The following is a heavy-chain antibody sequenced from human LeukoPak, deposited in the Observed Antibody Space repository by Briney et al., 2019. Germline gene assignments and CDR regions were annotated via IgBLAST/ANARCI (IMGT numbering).Heavy chain of an antibody. CDR1: GGSFSGYY. Sequence: SETLSLTCAVYGGSFSGYYWSWIRQPPGKGLEWIGEINHSGSTNYNPSLKSRVTISVDTSKNQFSLELSSVTAADTAVYYCARGLGRYCTNGVCYTGYFDLWGRGTLVTVSS. J-gene: IGHJ2*01. D-gene: IGHD2-8*01. CDR2: INHSGST. CDR3: ARGLGRYCTNGVCYTGYFDL. V-gene: IGHV4-34*01.